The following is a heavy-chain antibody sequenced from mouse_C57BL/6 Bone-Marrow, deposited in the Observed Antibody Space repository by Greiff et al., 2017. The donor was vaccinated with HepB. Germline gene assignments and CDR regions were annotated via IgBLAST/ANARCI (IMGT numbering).Heavy chain of an antibody. CDR2: INPSSGYT. J-gene: IGHJ3*01. Sequence: VKLMESGAELAKPGASVKLSCKTSGYTFTSYWMHWVKQRPGQGLEWIGYINPSSGYTKYNQKFKDKATLTADKSSSTAYMQLSSLTYEDSAVYYCAREALLLPGLGSLFAYWGQGTLVTVSA. CDR3: AREALLLPGLGSLFAY. V-gene: IGHV1-7*01. CDR1: GYTFTSYW. D-gene: IGHD1-1*01.